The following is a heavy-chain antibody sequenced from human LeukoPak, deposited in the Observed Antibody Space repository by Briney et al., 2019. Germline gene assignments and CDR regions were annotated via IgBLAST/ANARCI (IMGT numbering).Heavy chain of an antibody. V-gene: IGHV1-8*01. Sequence: ASVKVSCKASGYTFTSYDIHWVRQATGQGLEWMGWMNPNSGNTGYAQKFQGRVTMTRNTPISTAYMELSSLRSEDTTVYYCATGRQLWSGWKYYYGMDVWGQGTTVTVSS. CDR2: MNPNSGNT. J-gene: IGHJ6*02. D-gene: IGHD5-18*01. CDR1: GYTFTSYD. CDR3: ATGRQLWSGWKYYYGMDV.